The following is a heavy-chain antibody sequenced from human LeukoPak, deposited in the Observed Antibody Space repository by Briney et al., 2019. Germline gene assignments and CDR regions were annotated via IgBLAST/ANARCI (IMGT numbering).Heavy chain of an antibody. J-gene: IGHJ4*02. CDR1: GYTFTSYD. CDR3: ARVSSSSYLGFDY. CDR2: MNPNSGNT. V-gene: IGHV1-8*01. D-gene: IGHD6-13*01. Sequence: ASVKVSCKASGYTFTSYDINWVRQATGQGPEWMGWMNPNSGNTGYAQKFQGRVTMTRNTSISTAYMELSSLRSEDTAVYYCARVSSSSYLGFDYWGQGTLVTVSS.